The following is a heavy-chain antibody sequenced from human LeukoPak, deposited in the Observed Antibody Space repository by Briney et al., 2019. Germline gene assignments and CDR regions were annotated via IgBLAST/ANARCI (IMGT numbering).Heavy chain of an antibody. Sequence: PGGSLRLSCAASGFTFSSYSMNWVRQAPGKGLEWVSAISNTGSTIFYADSLKGRFTISRDNAKNSLYLQMTSLRAEDTAVYYCARPGPATTNSYGMDVWGQGTTVTVSS. CDR1: GFTFSSYS. CDR3: ARPGPATTNSYGMDV. CDR2: ISNTGSTI. D-gene: IGHD1-26*01. V-gene: IGHV3-21*01. J-gene: IGHJ6*02.